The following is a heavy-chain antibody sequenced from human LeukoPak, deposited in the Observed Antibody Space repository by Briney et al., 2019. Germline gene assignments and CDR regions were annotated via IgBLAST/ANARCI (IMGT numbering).Heavy chain of an antibody. Sequence: SETLSLTCTVSGGSISSSSYYWGWIRQPPGKGLEWIGNIYYSGSTNYNPSLKSRVTMSVDTSKNQLSLKLSSVTAADTAVYYCARDSAMGEFDPWGQGTLVTVSS. J-gene: IGHJ5*02. D-gene: IGHD5-18*01. CDR3: ARDSAMGEFDP. V-gene: IGHV4-39*07. CDR2: IYYSGST. CDR1: GGSISSSSYY.